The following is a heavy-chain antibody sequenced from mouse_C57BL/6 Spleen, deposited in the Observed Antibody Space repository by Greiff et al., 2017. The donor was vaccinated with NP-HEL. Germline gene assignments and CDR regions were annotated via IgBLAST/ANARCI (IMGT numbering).Heavy chain of an antibody. CDR2: IWTGGGT. V-gene: IGHV2-9-1*01. CDR1: GFSLTSYA. D-gene: IGHD2-3*01. J-gene: IGHJ4*01. CDR3: ARIYDGYLYAMDY. Sequence: VQWVESGPGLVAPSQSLSITCTVSGFSLTSYAISWVRQPPGKGLEWLGVIWTGGGTNYNSALKSRLSISKDNSKSQVFLKMNSLQTDDTARYYCARIYDGYLYAMDYWGQGTSVTVSS.